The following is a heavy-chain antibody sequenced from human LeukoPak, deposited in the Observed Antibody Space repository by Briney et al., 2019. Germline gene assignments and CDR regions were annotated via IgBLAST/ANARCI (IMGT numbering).Heavy chain of an antibody. CDR1: GFTFSSYG. CDR3: ARSHSSGWYGPFDY. V-gene: IGHV3-30*03. CDR2: ISYDGSNK. D-gene: IGHD6-19*01. Sequence: GRSLRLSCAASGFTFSSYGMHWVRQAPGKGLEWVAVISYDGSNKYYADSVKGRFTISRDNSKNTLYLQMNSLRAEDTAVYYCARSHSSGWYGPFDYWGQGTLVTVSS. J-gene: IGHJ4*02.